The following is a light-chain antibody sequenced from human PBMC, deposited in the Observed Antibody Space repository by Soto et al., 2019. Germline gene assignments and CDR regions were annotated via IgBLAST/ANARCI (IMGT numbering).Light chain of an antibody. CDR2: AAS. V-gene: IGKV1-5*01. Sequence: DIQRTQPPSTLSASVGHSVTIACRASQNIRNSLAWYQQKPGKAPNPLIYAASSLKSGVPARFSGSGFGTEFSLTISSLQPDDFGSYYCQHLRTFGQGTKVDIK. J-gene: IGKJ1*01. CDR1: QNIRNS. CDR3: QHLRT.